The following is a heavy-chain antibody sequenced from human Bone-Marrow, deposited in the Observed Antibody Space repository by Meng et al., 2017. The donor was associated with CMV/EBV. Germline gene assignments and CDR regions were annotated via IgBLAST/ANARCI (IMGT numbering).Heavy chain of an antibody. Sequence: GESLKISCAASGFTFSSYWMHWVRQAPGKGLVWVSRINSDGSSTSYADSVKGRFTIPRDNAKNTLYLQMNSLRAEDTAVYYCARVCSSTSCPDRYYYYYYGMDVWGQGTTVTVSS. D-gene: IGHD2-2*01. CDR2: INSDGSST. CDR3: ARVCSSTSCPDRYYYYYYGMDV. J-gene: IGHJ6*02. CDR1: GFTFSSYW. V-gene: IGHV3-74*01.